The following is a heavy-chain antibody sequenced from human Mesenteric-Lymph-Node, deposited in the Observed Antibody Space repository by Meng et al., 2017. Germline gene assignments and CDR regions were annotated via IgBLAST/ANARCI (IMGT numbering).Heavy chain of an antibody. V-gene: IGHV3-74*01. CDR2: INTDGSST. D-gene: IGHD5-24*01. CDR1: GFTFSSYY. J-gene: IGHJ4*02. Sequence: GGSLRLSCAASGFTFSSYYMHWVRQVPGKGLVWVSRINTDGSSTNYADSVKGRFTISRDNAKNTLYLQMNSLRAEDTAVYYCARDKDGYNYWGQGMLVTVSS. CDR3: ARDKDGYNY.